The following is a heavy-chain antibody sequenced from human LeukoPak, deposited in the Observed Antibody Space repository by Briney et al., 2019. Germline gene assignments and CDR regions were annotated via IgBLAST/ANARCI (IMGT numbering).Heavy chain of an antibody. CDR3: ASGELGSPFDY. J-gene: IGHJ4*02. D-gene: IGHD7-27*01. CDR2: IYYSGST. CDR1: GGSISSSNW. V-gene: IGHV4-4*02. Sequence: RSSETLSLTCAVSGGSISSSNWWSWVRQPPGKGLEWIGYIYYSGSTYYNPSLKSRVTISVDTSKNQFSLKLSSVTAADTAVYYCASGELGSPFDYWGQGTLVTVSS.